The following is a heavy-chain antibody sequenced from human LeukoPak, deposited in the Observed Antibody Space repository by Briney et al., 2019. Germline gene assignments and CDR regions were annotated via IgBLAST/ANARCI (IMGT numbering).Heavy chain of an antibody. V-gene: IGHV3-23*01. CDR3: ATSARVAVAHQTYYFYMDV. J-gene: IGHJ6*03. Sequence: PGGSLRLSCAASGFTFSSYAMSWVRQAPGKGLEWVSAISGSGGSTYYADSVKDRFIISRDNSKNTMYLQLNSLRAEDTAVYYCATSARVAVAHQTYYFYMDVWGKGTTVTVSS. CDR2: ISGSGGST. CDR1: GFTFSSYA. D-gene: IGHD2-15*01.